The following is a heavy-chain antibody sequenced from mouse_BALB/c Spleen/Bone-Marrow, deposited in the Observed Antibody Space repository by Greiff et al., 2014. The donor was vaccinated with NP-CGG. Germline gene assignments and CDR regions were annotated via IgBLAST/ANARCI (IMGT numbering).Heavy chain of an antibody. Sequence: EVQLQQSGAELVKPGASVKLSCTASGFNIKDTYMHWVKQSPELGLEWIGRIDPANGNTKYDPRFQDKATITADTSSNTAYLQLVSLTSEDSAVYYCARGYDGFAYWGQGTRLPVLA. CDR3: ARGYDGFAY. D-gene: IGHD2-2*01. V-gene: IGHV14-3*02. CDR1: GFNIKDTY. J-gene: IGHJ3*01. CDR2: IDPANGNT.